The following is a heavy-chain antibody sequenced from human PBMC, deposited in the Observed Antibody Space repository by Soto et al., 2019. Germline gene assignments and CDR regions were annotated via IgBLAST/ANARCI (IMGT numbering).Heavy chain of an antibody. Sequence: PGGSLRLSCAASGFTFSSYWMSWVRQAPGKGLEWVANIKQDGSEKYYVDSVKGRFTISRDNAKNSLYLQMNSLRAEDTAVYYCARVMAGTRYYYYYYGADVWGQGTTVTVSS. D-gene: IGHD6-19*01. CDR1: GFTFSSYW. J-gene: IGHJ6*02. V-gene: IGHV3-7*01. CDR3: ARVMAGTRYYYYYYGADV. CDR2: IKQDGSEK.